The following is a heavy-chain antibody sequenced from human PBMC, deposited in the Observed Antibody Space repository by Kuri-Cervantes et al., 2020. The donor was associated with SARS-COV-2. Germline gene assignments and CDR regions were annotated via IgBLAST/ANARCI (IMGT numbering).Heavy chain of an antibody. CDR1: GFTFSSYA. CDR3: VKGGVLRFLEWLFDLGY. CDR2: INSDGSST. D-gene: IGHD3-3*01. Sequence: GESLKISCAASGFTFSSYAMSWVRQAPGKGLVWVSRINSDGSSTSYADSVKGRFTISRDNSKNTLYLQMNSLRAEDTAVYYCVKGGVLRFLEWLFDLGYWGQGTLVTVSS. V-gene: IGHV3-74*01. J-gene: IGHJ4*02.